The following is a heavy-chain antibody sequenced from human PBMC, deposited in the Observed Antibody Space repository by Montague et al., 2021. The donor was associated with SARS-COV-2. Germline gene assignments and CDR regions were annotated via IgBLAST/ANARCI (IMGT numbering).Heavy chain of an antibody. J-gene: IGHJ4*02. V-gene: IGHV4-39*01. CDR2: IFYSGST. CDR3: ASMVRAQVYYFYY. Sequence: SETLSLTCTVSGGSISSSSCNWGWIRQPPGKGLEWVGSIFYSGSTDYXSSLKSRVTISVDTSKNQFSLKLSSVTAADTAVYYCASMVRAQVYYFYYWGQGTLVTVSS. CDR1: GGSISSSSCN. D-gene: IGHD3-10*01.